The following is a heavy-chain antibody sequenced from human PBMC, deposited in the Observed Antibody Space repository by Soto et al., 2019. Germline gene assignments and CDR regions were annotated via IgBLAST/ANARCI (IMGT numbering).Heavy chain of an antibody. CDR3: AREANKEGAALFHH. CDR2: VYYSGNT. J-gene: IGHJ4*02. CDR1: GDSIRSYY. V-gene: IGHV4-59*01. Sequence: QVQLQASGPGLVKPSDTLSLTCAVSGDSIRSYYWSWIRQPPGQGLEWIGFVYYSGNTNYNTSLDSRVNISLDTPKKQFSLNLRSVTAAETGIYYCAREANKEGAALFHHWGQGTLLPVSS.